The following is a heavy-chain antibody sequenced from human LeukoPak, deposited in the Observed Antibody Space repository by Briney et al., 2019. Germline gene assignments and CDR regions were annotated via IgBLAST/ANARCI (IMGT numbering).Heavy chain of an antibody. Sequence: PGGSLRLSCAASGFTFSSYWMSWVRQAPGKGLEWVANIKQDGSEKYYVDSVKGRFTISRDNSKNTLYLQMNSLRAEDTAVYYCATTGYSSRNYWGQGTLVTVSS. CDR2: IKQDGSEK. D-gene: IGHD6-13*01. J-gene: IGHJ4*02. CDR1: GFTFSSYW. CDR3: ATTGYSSRNY. V-gene: IGHV3-7*03.